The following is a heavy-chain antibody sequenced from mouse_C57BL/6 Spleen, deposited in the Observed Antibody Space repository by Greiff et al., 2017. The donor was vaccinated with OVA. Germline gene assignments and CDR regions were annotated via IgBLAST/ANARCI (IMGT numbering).Heavy chain of an antibody. D-gene: IGHD2-4*01. CDR1: GFTFSSYG. CDR3: ARPIYYDYDVGY. CDR2: ISSGGSYT. V-gene: IGHV5-6*01. Sequence: EVQRVESGGDLVKPGGSLKLSCAASGFTFSSYGMSWVRPTPDPRLEWVATISSGGSYTYYPDSVKGRFTISGDNAKNTLYLQMSSLKSEDTAMYYCARPIYYDYDVGYWGQGTTLTVSS. J-gene: IGHJ2*01.